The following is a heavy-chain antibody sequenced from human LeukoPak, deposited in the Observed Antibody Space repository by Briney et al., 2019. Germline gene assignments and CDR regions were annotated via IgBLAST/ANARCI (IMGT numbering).Heavy chain of an antibody. Sequence: SVKVSCKASGGTFSSYAISWVRQAPGQGLEWMGGIIPIFGTANYAQKFQGRVTITADESTSTAYMELSSLRSEDTAVYYCARDSTRGGYFDYWGQGTLVTVSS. J-gene: IGHJ4*02. CDR2: IIPIFGTA. CDR3: ARDSTRGGYFDY. V-gene: IGHV1-69*13. CDR1: GGTFSSYA. D-gene: IGHD3-10*01.